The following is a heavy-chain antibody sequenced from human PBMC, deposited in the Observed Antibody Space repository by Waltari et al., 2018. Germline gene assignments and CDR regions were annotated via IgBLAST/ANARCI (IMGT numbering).Heavy chain of an antibody. CDR3: VRGGYGFDI. CDR1: GFTFSSFW. V-gene: IGHV3-7*01. CDR2: IKQDGSEK. Sequence: EVQLVESGGGLVQPGGSLTLSCAASGFTFSSFWMSWVRQAPGKGLEGVANIKQDGSEKNYVDSVKGRFTISKDNAKNSLYLQMNSLRAEDTAVYYCVRGGYGFDIWGQGTMVTVSS. D-gene: IGHD3-16*01. J-gene: IGHJ3*02.